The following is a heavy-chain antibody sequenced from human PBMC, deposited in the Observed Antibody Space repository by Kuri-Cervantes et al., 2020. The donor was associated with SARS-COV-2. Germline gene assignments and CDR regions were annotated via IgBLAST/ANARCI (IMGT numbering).Heavy chain of an antibody. J-gene: IGHJ4*02. D-gene: IGHD6-19*01. CDR3: ARPAVAVHLFDY. V-gene: IGHV3-21*01. Sequence: GESLKISCAASGFTFSGHWIHWVRQAPGKGLVWVSSISSSSSYIYYADSVKGRFTISRDNAKNSLYLQMNSLRAEDTAVYYCARPAVAVHLFDYWGQGTLVTVSS. CDR1: GFTFSGHW. CDR2: ISSSSSYI.